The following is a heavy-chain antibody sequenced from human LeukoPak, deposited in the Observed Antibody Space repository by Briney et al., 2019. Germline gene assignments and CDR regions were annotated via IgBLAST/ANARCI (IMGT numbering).Heavy chain of an antibody. D-gene: IGHD6-13*01. V-gene: IGHV1-2*02. CDR1: GYTFTGYY. Sequence: GASVKVSCKASGYTFTGYYMHWVRQAPGQGLEWMGWINPNSGGTNYAQKFQGRVTMTRDTSISTAYMELSRLRSDDTAVYYCARAGSSWSNYYYYGMDVRGQGTTVTVSS. CDR3: ARAGSSWSNYYYYGMDV. CDR2: INPNSGGT. J-gene: IGHJ6*02.